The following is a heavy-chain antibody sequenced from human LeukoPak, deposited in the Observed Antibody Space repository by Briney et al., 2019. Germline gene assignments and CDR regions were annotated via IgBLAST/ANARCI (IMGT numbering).Heavy chain of an antibody. D-gene: IGHD3-16*01. CDR1: GFTFDDYG. V-gene: IGHV3-20*04. CDR2: INWNGGST. Sequence: GGSLRRSCAASGFTFDDYGRSWVRQAPGRGLEWVSGINWNGGSTGYADSVKGRFTISRDNAKNSLSLEMNSLRAEDTAFYYCARRMGAYYYMDVWGTGTTVTVSS. CDR3: ARRMGAYYYMDV. J-gene: IGHJ6*03.